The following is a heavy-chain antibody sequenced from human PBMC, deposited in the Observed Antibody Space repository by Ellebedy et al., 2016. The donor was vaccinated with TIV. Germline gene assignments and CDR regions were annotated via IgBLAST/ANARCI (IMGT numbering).Heavy chain of an antibody. V-gene: IGHV4-4*02. CDR2: IYHSGST. CDR1: GGSISSSNW. Sequence: MPSETLSLTCAVSGGSISSSNWWRWVRQPPGKGLEWIGEIYHSGSTNYKPSLKSRVTISVDKSKNQFSLKLSSVTAADTAVYYCARGYSGYDSYNWFDPWGQGTLVTVSS. D-gene: IGHD5-12*01. CDR3: ARGYSGYDSYNWFDP. J-gene: IGHJ5*02.